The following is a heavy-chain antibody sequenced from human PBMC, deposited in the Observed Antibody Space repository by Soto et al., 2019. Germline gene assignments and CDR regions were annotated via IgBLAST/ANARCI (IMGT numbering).Heavy chain of an antibody. CDR3: AHAYGGSSLS. Sequence: QITLKESGPTLVQPTQTLTLTCTFSGFSLTTDRVGVGWIRQPPGEALEWLAVIYWDDSKTYRPSLESRLTITKDTSKNPVALTMTNIASRDTATYYCAHAYGGSSLSWGQGTLVTVSS. J-gene: IGHJ5*02. V-gene: IGHV2-5*02. CDR1: GFSLTTDRVG. D-gene: IGHD1-26*01. CDR2: IYWDDSK.